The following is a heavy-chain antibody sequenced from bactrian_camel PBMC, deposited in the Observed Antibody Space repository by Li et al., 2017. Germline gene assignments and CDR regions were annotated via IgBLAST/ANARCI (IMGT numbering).Heavy chain of an antibody. CDR3: ATTLFTTQPYWKCRLGFEGNY. CDR2: IYIPGGRT. V-gene: IGHV3S42*01. J-gene: IGHJ4*01. CDR1: GYTYSRYC. Sequence: VQLVESGGGSVQAGGSLRLSCAASGYTYSRYCMGWFRQAPGKEREGVAAIYIPGGRTTYLDSVKGQFTISQDNVNNMLYLQMNSLQLEDTYMYYCATTLFTTQPYWKCRLGFEGNYWGQGTQVTVS. D-gene: IGHD1*01.